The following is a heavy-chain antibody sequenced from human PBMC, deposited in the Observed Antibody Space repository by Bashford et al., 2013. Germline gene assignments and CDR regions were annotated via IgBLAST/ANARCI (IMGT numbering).Heavy chain of an antibody. J-gene: IGHJ6*02. CDR1: GGSISSSSYY. CDR3: ARHRPIFYGMGR. V-gene: IGHV4-39*01. Sequence: SETLSLTCTVSGGSISSSSYYWGWIRQPHGKGLEWIGNIHYSGSTYYNPSLKSRVTISVDTSKNQFSLKVSSVTAADTAVYYCARHRPIFYGMGRLGPRDHGHRLL. CDR2: IHYSGST.